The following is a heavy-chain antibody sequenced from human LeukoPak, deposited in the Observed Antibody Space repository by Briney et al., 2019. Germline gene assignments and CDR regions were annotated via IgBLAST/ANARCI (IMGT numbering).Heavy chain of an antibody. CDR3: TKDLTGKYDY. J-gene: IGHJ4*02. CDR1: GFTFSSYW. D-gene: IGHD1-14*01. Sequence: GGSLRLSCAASGFTFSSYWMHWVRQPPGKGLVWVSRTNEDGRTTSYADSMKGRFTISRDNAKNTLYLQMNSLRAEDTAVYYCTKDLTGKYDYWGQGTLVTVSS. V-gene: IGHV3-74*01. CDR2: TNEDGRTT.